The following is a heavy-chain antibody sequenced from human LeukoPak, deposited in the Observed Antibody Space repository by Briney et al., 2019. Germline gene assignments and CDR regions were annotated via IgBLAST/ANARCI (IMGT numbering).Heavy chain of an antibody. CDR2: IYYSGST. D-gene: IGHD3-22*01. CDR1: GGSISSYY. V-gene: IGHV4-59*01. J-gene: IGHJ3*02. CDR3: ARGAHGGRSWYYYDSSGYYNDAFDI. Sequence: PSETLSLTCTVSGGSISSYYWSWIRQPPGKGLEWIGVIYYSGSTNYNPSLKSRVTISVDTSKNQFFLNLRSVTAADTAVYYCARGAHGGRSWYYYDSSGYYNDAFDIWGQGTMVPVSS.